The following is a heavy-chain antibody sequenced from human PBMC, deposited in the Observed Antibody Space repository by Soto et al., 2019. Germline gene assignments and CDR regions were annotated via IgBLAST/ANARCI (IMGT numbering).Heavy chain of an antibody. CDR3: ARAPTTVTTAYYFDY. CDR2: ISYDGSNK. J-gene: IGHJ4*02. Sequence: QVQLVESGGGVVQPGRSLRLSCAASGFTFSNYAMHWVRQAPGKGLERVAVISYDGSNKYYADSVKGRFTISRDNSKNTLYLQMNSLRAEDTAVYYCARAPTTVTTAYYFDYWGQGTLVTVSS. CDR1: GFTFSNYA. V-gene: IGHV3-30-3*01. D-gene: IGHD4-17*01.